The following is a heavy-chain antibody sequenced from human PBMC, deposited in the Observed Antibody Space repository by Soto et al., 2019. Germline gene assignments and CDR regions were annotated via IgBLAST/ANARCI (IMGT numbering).Heavy chain of an antibody. Sequence: QVQLVQSGAEVKKPGSSVKVSCKASGGTFSSYAISWVRQAPGQGLEWMGGIIPILGTANYAQKFQGRVTITADESTSTAYTELSSLRSEDTAVYYCARGGAYCGGDCYPPPGYWGQGTLVTVSS. CDR1: GGTFSSYA. J-gene: IGHJ4*02. CDR2: IIPILGTA. V-gene: IGHV1-69*01. CDR3: ARGGAYCGGDCYPPPGY. D-gene: IGHD2-21*02.